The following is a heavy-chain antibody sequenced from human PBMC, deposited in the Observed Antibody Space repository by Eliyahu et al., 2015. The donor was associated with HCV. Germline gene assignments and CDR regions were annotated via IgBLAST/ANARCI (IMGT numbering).Heavy chain of an antibody. D-gene: IGHD5-18*01. Sequence: QVQLVQSGAEVKKPGSSVKVSCKASGGTFSSYAISWVRQAPGQGLEWMGRIIPILGIANYAQKFQGRVTITADKSTSTAYMELSSLRSEDTAVYYCARSRGYSYGYDYGMDVWGQGTTVTVSS. CDR3: ARSRGYSYGYDYGMDV. J-gene: IGHJ6*02. V-gene: IGHV1-69*04. CDR2: IIPILGIA. CDR1: GGTFSSYA.